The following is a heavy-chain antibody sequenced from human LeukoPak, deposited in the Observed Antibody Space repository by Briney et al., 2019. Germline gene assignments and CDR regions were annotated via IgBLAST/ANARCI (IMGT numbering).Heavy chain of an antibody. CDR2: INHNGNVN. J-gene: IGHJ6*02. CDR1: GFTFSSYW. CDR3: ARGGGLDV. Sequence: GGSLRLSCAASGFTFSSYWMNWARQAPGKGLEWVASINHNGNVNYYVDSVKGRFTISRDNAKNSLYLRMSNLRAEDMAVYFCARGGGLDVWGQGATVTVSS. D-gene: IGHD3-16*01. V-gene: IGHV3-7*03.